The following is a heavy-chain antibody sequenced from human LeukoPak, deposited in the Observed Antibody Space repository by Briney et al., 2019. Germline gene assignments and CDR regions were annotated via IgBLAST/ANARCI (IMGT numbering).Heavy chain of an antibody. V-gene: IGHV3-30*02. CDR3: AKDFYSGSSP. CDR1: GFTFTGYP. Sequence: GSLRLSCAASGFTFTGYPMHWVRQPPGKGLEWVAFIRYDGSNEYYADSVKGRFTISRDNSKNTLFLQMNSLRTEDTAVYYCAKDFYSGSSPWGQGTLVTVSS. J-gene: IGHJ5*02. CDR2: IRYDGSNE. D-gene: IGHD1-26*01.